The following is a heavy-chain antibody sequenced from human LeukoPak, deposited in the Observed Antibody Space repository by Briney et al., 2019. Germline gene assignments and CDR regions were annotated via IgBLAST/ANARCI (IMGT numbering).Heavy chain of an antibody. V-gene: IGHV1-69*04. CDR3: ARAGGDYIWGSYRYTSFDY. CDR2: IIPILGIA. D-gene: IGHD3-16*02. Sequence: SAKVSCKASGGTFNSYAISWVRQAPGQGLEWMGRIIPILGIANYAQKFQGRVTITADKSTSTAYMELSSLRSEDTAVYYCARAGGDYIWGSYRYTSFDYWGQGTLVTVSS. J-gene: IGHJ4*02. CDR1: GGTFNSYA.